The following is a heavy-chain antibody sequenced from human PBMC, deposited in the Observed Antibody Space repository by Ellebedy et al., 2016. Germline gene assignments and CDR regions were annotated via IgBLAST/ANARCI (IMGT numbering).Heavy chain of an antibody. V-gene: IGHV4-59*08. D-gene: IGHD3-10*01. J-gene: IGHJ4*02. CDR3: ARHGSGSYYNFDY. CDR2: IYYSGST. Sequence: SETLSLTXTVSGGSINSYYWSWNRQPPGKGLEWIGDIYYSGSTNYNPSLKSRVTISVDTSKNQFSLKLSSVTAADTAVYYCARHGSGSYYNFDYWGQGTLVTVSS. CDR1: GGSINSYY.